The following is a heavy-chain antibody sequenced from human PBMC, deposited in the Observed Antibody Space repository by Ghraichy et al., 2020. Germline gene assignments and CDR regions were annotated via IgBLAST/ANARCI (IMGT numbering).Heavy chain of an antibody. J-gene: IGHJ3*02. V-gene: IGHV3-23*01. CDR1: GFRFDQYA. Sequence: GGSLRLSCVASGFRFDQYAMSWVRQAPGKGPECVSAVGGGGHDTLYADSVKGRFTISRDDSKNTLYLQMSSLRVEDTAIYYCAKDSQSYNGIYDPFDIWGRGTMVTVSS. CDR2: VGGGGHDT. CDR3: AKDSQSYNGIYDPFDI. D-gene: IGHD3-10*01.